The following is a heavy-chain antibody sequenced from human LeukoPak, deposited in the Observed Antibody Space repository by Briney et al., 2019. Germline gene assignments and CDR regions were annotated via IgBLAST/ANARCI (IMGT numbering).Heavy chain of an antibody. V-gene: IGHV4-59*01. CDR2: THYSGST. D-gene: IGHD6-13*01. Sequence: SETLSLTCTVSSGSISSYYWSWIRQPPGKGFTHYSGSTNYNPSLKSRVSISVETSKNQFSLKLSSVTAADTAMYYCATGLQSSWYRPYFDYWGQGTLVTVSS. CDR3: ATGLQSSWYRPYFDY. CDR1: SGSISSYY. J-gene: IGHJ4*02.